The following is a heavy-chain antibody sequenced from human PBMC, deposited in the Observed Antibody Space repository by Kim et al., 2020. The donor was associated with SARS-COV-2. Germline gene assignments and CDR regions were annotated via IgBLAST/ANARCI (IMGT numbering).Heavy chain of an antibody. Sequence: GGSLRLSCAASGFSFNNNAMTWVRQAPGKGLEWVSSLGGDGNSMYANSAEGRFFTSRDNTKNNLYLQKRSLRVADAAAYFCSTEVLEWQHDVWR. CDR2: LGGDGNS. D-gene: IGHD3-3*01. CDR3: STEVLEWQHDV. J-gene: IGHJ6*02. CDR1: GFSFNNNA. V-gene: IGHV3-23*01.